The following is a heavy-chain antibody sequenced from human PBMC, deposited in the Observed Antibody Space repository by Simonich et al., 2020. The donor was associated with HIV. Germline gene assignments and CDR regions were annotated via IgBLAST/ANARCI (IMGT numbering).Heavy chain of an antibody. V-gene: IGHV4-59*08. CDR1: GGSIKNYY. Sequence: QVLLQESGPGVVKPSETLSLTCSVAGGSIKNYYWSWIRQPPGKGLEGSGYMSYSGSTHYSPSLKSRVTISLDTSQNQFSLKVNSVTAADTAVYYCASTVDTAIDYWGQGILVTVSS. CDR2: MSYSGST. CDR3: ASTVDTAIDY. D-gene: IGHD5-18*01. J-gene: IGHJ4*02.